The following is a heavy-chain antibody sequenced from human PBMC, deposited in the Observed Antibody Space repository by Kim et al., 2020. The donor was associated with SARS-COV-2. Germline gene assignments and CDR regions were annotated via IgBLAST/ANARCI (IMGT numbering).Heavy chain of an antibody. CDR3: ARGALVGATTTYDY. J-gene: IGHJ4*02. Sequence: SETLSLTCAVYGGSFSGYYWSWIRQPPGKGLEWIGEINHSGSTNYNPSLKSRVTISVDTSKNQFSLKLSSVTAADTAVYYCARGALVGATTTYDYWGQGTLVTVSS. V-gene: IGHV4-34*01. D-gene: IGHD1-26*01. CDR2: INHSGST. CDR1: GGSFSGYY.